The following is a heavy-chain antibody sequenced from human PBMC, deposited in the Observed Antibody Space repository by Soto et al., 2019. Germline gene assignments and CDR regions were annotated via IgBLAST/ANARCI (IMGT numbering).Heavy chain of an antibody. Sequence: QVQLVQSGAEVKKPGASVKVSCKASGYTFTSYSMHWVRQAPGQGLVWMGLINPSGGSTSYAQKFQGRVTMTRDTSTRIVYMELSSLRAEDTAVYYCARASTVTTRRYFDLWGRGTLVTFAS. J-gene: IGHJ2*01. V-gene: IGHV1-46*01. CDR3: ARASTVTTRRYFDL. D-gene: IGHD4-17*01. CDR2: INPSGGST. CDR1: GYTFTSYS.